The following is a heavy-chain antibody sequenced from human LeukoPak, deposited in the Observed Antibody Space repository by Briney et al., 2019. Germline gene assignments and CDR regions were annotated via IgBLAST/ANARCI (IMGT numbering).Heavy chain of an antibody. CDR1: GGSISNCY. J-gene: IGHJ4*02. D-gene: IGHD3-10*01. Sequence: SETLSLTCTVSGGSISNCYWSWIRQPAGKGLEWIGRIYSDGRTNYDLSLSSRLAMSVDTSKNQFSLKLSSVTAADTAVYYCARDLSSRGVISLDYWGQGTLVTVSS. CDR2: IYSDGRT. CDR3: ARDLSSRGVISLDY. V-gene: IGHV4-4*07.